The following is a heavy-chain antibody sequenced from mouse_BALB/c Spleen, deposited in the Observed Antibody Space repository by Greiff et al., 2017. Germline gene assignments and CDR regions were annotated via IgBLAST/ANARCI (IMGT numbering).Heavy chain of an antibody. CDR3: ARSDGNYDY. V-gene: IGHV1-54*01. Sequence: VKLQESGAELVRPGTSVKVSCKASGYAFTNYLIEWVKQRPGQGLEWIGVINPGSGGTNYNEKFKGKATLTADKSSSTAYMQLSSLTSDDSAVYFCARSDGNYDYWGQGTTLTVSS. J-gene: IGHJ2*01. CDR2: INPGSGGT. D-gene: IGHD2-1*01. CDR1: GYAFTNYL.